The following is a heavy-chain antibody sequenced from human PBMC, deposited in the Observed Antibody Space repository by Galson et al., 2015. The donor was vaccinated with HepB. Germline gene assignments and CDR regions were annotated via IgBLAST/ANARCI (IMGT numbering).Heavy chain of an antibody. CDR1: GFSFTNAW. J-gene: IGHJ3*02. CDR2: IRSKTDGGRP. D-gene: IGHD3-10*02. CDR3: SATSSMFIGGESNGFDI. V-gene: IGHV3-15*07. Sequence: SLRLSCAASGFSFTNAWMNWVRQAPGKGLEWVGHIRSKTDGGRPDYAAPVKGRFIISRDESKNMLSLQMNSLKTEDTAVYYCSATSSMFIGGESNGFDIWGQGTIVTVSS.